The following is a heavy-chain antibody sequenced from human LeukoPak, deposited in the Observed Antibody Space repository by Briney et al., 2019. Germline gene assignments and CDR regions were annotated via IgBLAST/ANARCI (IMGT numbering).Heavy chain of an antibody. J-gene: IGHJ6*02. CDR2: IIPIFGTA. Sequence: SVKVSCKASGGTFSSYAISWVRQAPVQGLEWMGGIIPIFGTASYAQKFQGRVTITADESTSTAYMELSSLRSEDTAVYYCARGHDYGDYIFPYYYYGMDVWGQGTTVTVSS. CDR3: ARGHDYGDYIFPYYYYGMDV. CDR1: GGTFSSYA. D-gene: IGHD4-17*01. V-gene: IGHV1-69*13.